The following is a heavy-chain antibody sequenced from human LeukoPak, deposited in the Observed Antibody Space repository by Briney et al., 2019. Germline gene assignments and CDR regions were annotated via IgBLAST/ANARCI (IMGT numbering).Heavy chain of an antibody. Sequence: ASVKVSCKASGYTFTGYYMYWVRQAPGQGLEWMGWISPNSGGTNYAQKFQGRVTMTRDTSISTAYMELGRLRSDDTAVYYCARGRDNYDSSGYLFFDYWGQGTLVTVSS. CDR3: ARGRDNYDSSGYLFFDY. CDR2: ISPNSGGT. CDR1: GYTFTGYY. V-gene: IGHV1-2*02. D-gene: IGHD3-22*01. J-gene: IGHJ4*02.